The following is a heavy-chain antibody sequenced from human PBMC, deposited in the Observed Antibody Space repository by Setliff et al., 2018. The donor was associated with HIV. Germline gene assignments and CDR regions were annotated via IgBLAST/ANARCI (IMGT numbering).Heavy chain of an antibody. CDR1: GVSITSATYY. CDR2: IDYSGSA. CDR3: AREGKTALVTKYFDY. D-gene: IGHD5-18*01. Sequence: SETLSLTCAVSGVSITSATYYWSWIRHSPGKGLEWIGYIDYSGSAFYNPSLKSRLTISRDTSKNQSSLRMKSVTAADTAVYYCAREGKTALVTKYFDYWGQGTLVTVS. V-gene: IGHV4-31*11. J-gene: IGHJ4*02.